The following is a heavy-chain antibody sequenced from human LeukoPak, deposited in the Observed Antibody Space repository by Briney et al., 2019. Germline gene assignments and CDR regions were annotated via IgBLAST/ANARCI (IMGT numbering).Heavy chain of an antibody. V-gene: IGHV3-53*01. Sequence: PGGSLRLSCAASGFTVRSYYMSWVRQVPGKGLEWVSVVYSGGGTYYADSVKGRFTISRDDSKNTLYLQMNSLRAEDTAVYYCARDDTYYHSGSYYIWGQGTLVTVSS. CDR1: GFTVRSYY. CDR2: VYSGGGT. J-gene: IGHJ4*02. CDR3: ARDDTYYHSGSYYI. D-gene: IGHD3-10*01.